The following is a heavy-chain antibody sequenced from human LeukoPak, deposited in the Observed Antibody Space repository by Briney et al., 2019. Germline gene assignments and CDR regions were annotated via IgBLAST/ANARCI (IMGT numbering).Heavy chain of an antibody. CDR2: IKSKTDGGTT. J-gene: IGHJ4*02. CDR1: GFTFSNAW. Sequence: GGSLRLSCAASGFTFSNAWMSWVRQAPGKGLEWVGRIKSKTDGGTTDYAAPVKGRFTISRDDSKNTLYLQMNSLKTEDTAVYYCTTEMQLWFGDTSDYWGQGTLVTVSS. CDR3: TTEMQLWFGDTSDY. D-gene: IGHD3-10*01. V-gene: IGHV3-15*01.